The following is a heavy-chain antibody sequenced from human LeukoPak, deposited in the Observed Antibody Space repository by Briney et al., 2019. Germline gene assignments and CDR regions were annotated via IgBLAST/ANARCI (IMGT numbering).Heavy chain of an antibody. CDR1: GFTFSSYW. CDR3: ARCGIVGAPTDY. Sequence: GGSLRLSCEASGFTFSSYWMSWVRQAPGKGLEWVANIKQDGSEKYYVDSVKGRFTISRDNAKNSLYLQMNSLRAEDTAVYYCARCGIVGAPTDYWGQGTLVTVSS. D-gene: IGHD1-26*01. CDR2: IKQDGSEK. V-gene: IGHV3-7*01. J-gene: IGHJ4*02.